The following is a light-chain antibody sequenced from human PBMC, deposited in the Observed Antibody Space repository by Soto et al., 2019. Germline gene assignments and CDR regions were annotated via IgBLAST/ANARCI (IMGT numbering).Light chain of an antibody. J-gene: IGKJ2*01. Sequence: EIVLTQSPCTLSLSPGESTTLSCRASRGISSSYLAWYKQKPGQAPRLLIYAASTRATGIPDRFRGSGSATDFTLTISRLEPEDSAVYYCQQYGASPPYTFGHGTKLEIK. CDR3: QQYGASPPYT. V-gene: IGKV3-20*01. CDR2: AAS. CDR1: RGISSSY.